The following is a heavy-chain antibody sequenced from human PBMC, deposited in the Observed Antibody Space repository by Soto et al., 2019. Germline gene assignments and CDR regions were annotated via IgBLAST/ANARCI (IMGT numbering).Heavy chain of an antibody. CDR1: GGTFSSYT. D-gene: IGHD3-3*01. CDR3: ARGNFYDFWSGYLDY. CDR2: IIPILGIA. J-gene: IGHJ4*02. Sequence: QVQLVQSGAEVKKPGSSVKVSCKASGGTFSSYTISWVRQAPGQGLEWMGRIIPILGIANYAQKFQGSVTITADKSTSTVYMELSSLRYEDTAVYYCARGNFYDFWSGYLDYWGQGTLVTVSS. V-gene: IGHV1-69*02.